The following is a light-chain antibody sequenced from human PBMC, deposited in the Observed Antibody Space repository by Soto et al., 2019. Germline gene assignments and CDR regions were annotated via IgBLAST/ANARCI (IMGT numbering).Light chain of an antibody. V-gene: IGKV1-5*03. CDR1: QSISSW. Sequence: DIQMTQSPSTLSASVGDRVTITCRASQSISSWLAWYQQKPGKAPKLLIYKASSLESGVPSRFSGSGSGTEFTLTISSLQPDDFATYSSQQYNSYTWTFGKGTKV. CDR2: KAS. J-gene: IGKJ1*01. CDR3: QQYNSYTWT.